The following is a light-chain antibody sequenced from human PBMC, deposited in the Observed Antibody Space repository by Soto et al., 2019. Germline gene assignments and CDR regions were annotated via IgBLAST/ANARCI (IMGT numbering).Light chain of an antibody. CDR1: VLAKKY. CDR2: KDS. V-gene: IGLV3-27*01. CDR3: YSAADNNGV. J-gene: IGLJ2*01. Sequence: SYELTQPSSVSVSPGQTARITCSGDVLAKKYARWFQQKPGQAPVLVIYKDSERPSEIPERFSGSSSGTTVTLTISGAQVEDEADYYCYSAADNNGVFGGGTKLTVL.